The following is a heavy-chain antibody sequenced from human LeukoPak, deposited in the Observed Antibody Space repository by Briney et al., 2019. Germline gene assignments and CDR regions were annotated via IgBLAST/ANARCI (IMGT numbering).Heavy chain of an antibody. D-gene: IGHD1-26*01. CDR2: IIPILGIA. CDR1: GGTFSSYA. V-gene: IGHV1-69*04. J-gene: IGHJ6*02. CDR3: ARALSGSYYYYYGMDV. Sequence: SVKVSYKASGGTFSSYAISWVRQAPGQGLEWMGRIIPILGIANYAQKFQGRVTITADKSTSTAYMELSSLRSEDTAVYYCARALSGSYYYYYGMDVWGQGTTVTVSS.